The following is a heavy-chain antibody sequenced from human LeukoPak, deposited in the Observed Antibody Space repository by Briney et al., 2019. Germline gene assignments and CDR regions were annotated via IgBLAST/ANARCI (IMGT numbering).Heavy chain of an antibody. J-gene: IGHJ4*02. V-gene: IGHV3-23*01. Sequence: GGSLRLSCAASGFTFSSYAMSWVRQAPGKGLEWVSAISGSGGSTYYADSVKGRFTISRDNAKNSLYLQMNSLRAEDTAVYYCARDPGITMVRGGDYWGQGTLVTVSS. D-gene: IGHD3-10*01. CDR1: GFTFSSYA. CDR3: ARDPGITMVRGGDY. CDR2: ISGSGGST.